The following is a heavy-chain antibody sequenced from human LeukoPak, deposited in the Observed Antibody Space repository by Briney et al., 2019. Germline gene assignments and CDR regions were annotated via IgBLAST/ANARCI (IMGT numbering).Heavy chain of an antibody. CDR3: ARDREGYIPND. D-gene: IGHD6-13*01. J-gene: IGHJ1*01. V-gene: IGHV3-74*01. CDR1: GFTLSSYW. Sequence: GGSLRLSCAASGFTLSSYWMHWVRQAPGKGLVWVSRINSDGSSTSYADSVKGRFTISRDNAKNTLYLQMNSLRAEDTAVYYCARDREGYIPNDWGQGTLVTVSS. CDR2: INSDGSST.